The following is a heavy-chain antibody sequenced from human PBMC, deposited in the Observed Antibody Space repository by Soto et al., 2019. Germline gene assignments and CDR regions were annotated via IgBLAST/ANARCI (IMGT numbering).Heavy chain of an antibody. V-gene: IGHV3-21*01. CDR3: TRDQGGSYDSWFDP. J-gene: IGHJ5*02. Sequence: EVQVVESGGGLVQPGGSLGLSCILTSGRYSMNWVRKAPGRGREWVASISSGGDYIKYADSVKGRFTISRDNAKNSVSLQMNSLRVDDTAIYFCTRDQGGSYDSWFDPWGQGTLVTVSS. D-gene: IGHD1-26*01. CDR2: ISSGGDYI. CDR1: TSGRYS.